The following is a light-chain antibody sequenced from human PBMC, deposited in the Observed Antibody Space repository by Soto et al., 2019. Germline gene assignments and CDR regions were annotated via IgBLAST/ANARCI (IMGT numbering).Light chain of an antibody. V-gene: IGKV3-15*01. CDR1: QTINNN. Sequence: VMTQAPATLSVSPGERATLSCRASQTINNNVAWYQLKDGQVPRLLIYGASTRATDVPARFSGSGSGTEFTLTISSLQSEDIAVYYCQQYDRWPPSTFGQGTKVDIK. J-gene: IGKJ1*01. CDR2: GAS. CDR3: QQYDRWPPST.